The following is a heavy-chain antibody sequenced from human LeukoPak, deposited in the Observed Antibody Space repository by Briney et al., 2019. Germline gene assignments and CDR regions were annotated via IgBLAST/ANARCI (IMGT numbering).Heavy chain of an antibody. D-gene: IGHD3-10*01. CDR1: GYTLTELS. J-gene: IGHJ4*02. CDR2: FDPEDGET. CDR3: ATGPRRGVISAGLDY. V-gene: IGHV1-24*01. Sequence: ASVKVSCKVSGYTLTELSMHWVRQAPGKGLEWMGGFDPEDGETIYAQKFQGRVTMTEDTSTDTAYMELSSLRSEDTAVYYCATGPRRGVISAGLDYWGQGTLVTVSS.